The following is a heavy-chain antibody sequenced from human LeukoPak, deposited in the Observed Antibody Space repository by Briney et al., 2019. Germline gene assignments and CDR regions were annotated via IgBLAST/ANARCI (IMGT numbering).Heavy chain of an antibody. J-gene: IGHJ5*02. V-gene: IGHV2-5*02. CDR3: AHSSGETMVRATRLNWFDP. Sequence: SGPTLVKPTQTLTLTCTFSGFSLSTSGVGVGWIRQPPGKALEWLALIYWDDDKRYSPSLKSRLTITKDTSKNQVVLTMTNMDPVDTATYYCAHSSGETMVRATRLNWFDPWGQGTLVTVSS. D-gene: IGHD3-10*01. CDR2: IYWDDDK. CDR1: GFSLSTSGVG.